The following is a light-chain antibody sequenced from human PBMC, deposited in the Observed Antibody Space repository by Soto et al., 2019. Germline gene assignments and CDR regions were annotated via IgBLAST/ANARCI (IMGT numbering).Light chain of an antibody. J-gene: IGKJ5*01. V-gene: IGKV3-11*01. CDR3: QQRHMWPIT. Sequence: EVVLTQSPVTLSLSRWERANISCRASQSFRGLLAWYQQKPGQAPRLIIYDAYNRATGIPPRFSGSGSGTDCTLTISSLEPEDSAVYYCQQRHMWPITLGQGTRLEIK. CDR1: QSFRGL. CDR2: DAY.